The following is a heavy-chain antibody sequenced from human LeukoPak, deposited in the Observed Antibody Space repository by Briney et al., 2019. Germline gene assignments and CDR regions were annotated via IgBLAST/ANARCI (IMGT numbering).Heavy chain of an antibody. V-gene: IGHV3-48*03. CDR2: ISSSGSTI. D-gene: IGHD6-6*01. CDR3: ARDGYSSSFYFDY. CDR1: EFTFSSYE. Sequence: GGSLRLSCAASEFTFSSYEMNWVRQAPGKGLEWVSYISSSGSTIYYADSVKGRFTISRDNAKNTLYLQMNSLRAEDTAVYYCARDGYSSSFYFDYWDQGTLVTVSS. J-gene: IGHJ4*02.